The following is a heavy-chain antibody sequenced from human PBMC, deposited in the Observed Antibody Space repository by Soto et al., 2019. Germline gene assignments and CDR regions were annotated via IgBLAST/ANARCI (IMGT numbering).Heavy chain of an antibody. Sequence: PGGSLRLSCAASGFTVSTKYMSWVRQAPGKGLEWASVIYSGGSTFYADSVRGRFTISRDNSKNTVNLQMNSLRAEDTAVYYCARDPWAADSWGQGTLVTVSS. D-gene: IGHD3-16*01. CDR3: ARDPWAADS. CDR2: IYSGGST. V-gene: IGHV3-66*01. CDR1: GFTVSTKY. J-gene: IGHJ4*02.